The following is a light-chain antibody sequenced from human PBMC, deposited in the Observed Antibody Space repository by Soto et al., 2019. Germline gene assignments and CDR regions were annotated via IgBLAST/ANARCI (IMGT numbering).Light chain of an antibody. CDR2: WAS. V-gene: IGKV4-1*01. J-gene: IGKJ5*01. Sequence: DIVMTQSPDSLAVSLGERATINCKSSQSVLYSANNKDYLAWYQQKPGQPPSLLIYWASTRESGVPDRFTGSGSGTDFTLTISSLQAEDVAVYYCHQYYTTPITFGQGTRLEI. CDR3: HQYYTTPIT. CDR1: QSVLYSANNKDY.